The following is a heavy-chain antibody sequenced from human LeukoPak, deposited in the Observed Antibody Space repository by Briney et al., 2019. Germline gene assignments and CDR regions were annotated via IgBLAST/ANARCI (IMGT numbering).Heavy chain of an antibody. CDR1: GGSISSYY. V-gene: IGHV4-59*12. Sequence: KTSETLSLTCTVSGGSISSYYWSWIRQPPGKGLEWIGYIYYSGSTNYNPSLKSRVTISVDTSKNQFSLKLSSVTAADTAVYYCARDVQGAYCSSTSCYNWFDPWGQGTLVTVSS. J-gene: IGHJ5*02. CDR2: IYYSGST. D-gene: IGHD2-2*01. CDR3: ARDVQGAYCSSTSCYNWFDP.